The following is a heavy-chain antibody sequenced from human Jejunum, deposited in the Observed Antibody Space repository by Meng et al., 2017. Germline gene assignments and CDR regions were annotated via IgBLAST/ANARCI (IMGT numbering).Heavy chain of an antibody. D-gene: IGHD3-10*01. CDR3: TKDTRGGSGSYSWGTFDV. CDR1: GFPFSTYA. J-gene: IGHJ3*01. CDR2: VSASGRST. Sequence: SCAASGFPFSTYAMSWVRQTPGKGLEWLSGVSASGRSTVYADSVKGRFTISRDNSKNTLYLQMSSLRVEDTAIYYCTKDTRGGSGSYSWGTFDVWGQGTMVTVSS. V-gene: IGHV3-23*01.